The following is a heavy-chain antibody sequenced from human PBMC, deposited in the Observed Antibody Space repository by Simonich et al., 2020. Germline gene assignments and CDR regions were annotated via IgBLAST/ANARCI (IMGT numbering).Heavy chain of an antibody. CDR1: GYTFTGYY. J-gene: IGHJ3*02. CDR3: ARVSGGTAMVTSTFDI. CDR2: INPKRGGT. V-gene: IGHV1-2*02. Sequence: QVQLVQSGAEVKKPGASVKVSCKASGYTFTGYYMHWVRQAPGQGLGWMRWINPKRGGTNDEQKFQGRVTMTRDTSISTAYMGLSRLRSDDTAVYYCARVSGGTAMVTSTFDIWGQGTMVTVSS. D-gene: IGHD5-18*01.